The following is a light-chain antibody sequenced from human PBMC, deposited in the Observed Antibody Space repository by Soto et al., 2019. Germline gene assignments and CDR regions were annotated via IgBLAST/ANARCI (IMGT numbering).Light chain of an antibody. CDR1: SSNLGSNT. CDR2: TST. CDR3: AAWDDSLNGYVV. Sequence: QSVLTQPPSASGTPGQRVTISCSGSSSNLGSNTVNWYQHLPGTAPKLLIHTSTRRASGVPDRFSGSKSGTSASLAISGLQSEDEADYYCAAWDDSLNGYVVFGGGTKVTVL. V-gene: IGLV1-44*01. J-gene: IGLJ2*01.